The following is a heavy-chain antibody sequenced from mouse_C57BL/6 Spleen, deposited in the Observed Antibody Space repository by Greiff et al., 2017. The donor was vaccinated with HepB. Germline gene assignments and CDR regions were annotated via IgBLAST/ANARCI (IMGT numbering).Heavy chain of an antibody. D-gene: IGHD1-1*01. CDR3: TTAMYSDYSWFAY. CDR2: IDPEDGDT. J-gene: IGHJ3*01. Sequence: EVKLMESGAELVRPGASVKLSCTASGFNIKDYYMHWVKQRPEQGLEWIGRIDPEDGDTEYAPKFQGKATMTADTSSHTAYLQLSSLTSEDTAVYYCTTAMYSDYSWFAYLGQGALVTVSA. CDR1: GFNIKDYY. V-gene: IGHV14-1*01.